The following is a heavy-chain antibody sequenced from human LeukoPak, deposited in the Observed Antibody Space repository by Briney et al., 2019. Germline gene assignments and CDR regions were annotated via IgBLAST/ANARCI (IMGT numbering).Heavy chain of an antibody. CDR1: GFTFSSST. CDR3: ARGDYGDYVFNY. J-gene: IGHJ4*02. V-gene: IGHV3-21*01. D-gene: IGHD4-17*01. Sequence: GGSLRLSCAASGFTFSSSTMNWVRQAPGKGLEWVSSISSSSSYIYYADSVKGRFTISRDNAKNSLYLQMNSLRAEDTAVYYCARGDYGDYVFNYWGQGTLVTVSS. CDR2: ISSSSSYI.